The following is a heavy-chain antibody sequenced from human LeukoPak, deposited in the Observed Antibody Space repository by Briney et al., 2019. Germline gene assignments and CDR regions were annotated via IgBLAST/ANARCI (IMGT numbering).Heavy chain of an antibody. Sequence: ASVKVSCKASGYTFSNYGVNWVRRAPGQGLEWMGWINPYNINTLYSARFQGRVIMTRDTSTSTVYMELRGLRSDDTAVYFCAREDRNAFDIWGQGTMITVSS. J-gene: IGHJ3*02. CDR3: AREDRNAFDI. CDR2: INPYNINT. CDR1: GYTFSNYG. D-gene: IGHD1-14*01. V-gene: IGHV1-18*01.